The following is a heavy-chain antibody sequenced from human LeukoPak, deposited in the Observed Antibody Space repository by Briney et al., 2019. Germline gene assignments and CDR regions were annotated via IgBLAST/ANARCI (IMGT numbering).Heavy chain of an antibody. Sequence: ASVKVSCKVSGYTLTELSMHWVRQAPGKGPEWMGGSDPEDGETIYAQKFQGRVTMTEDTSTDTAYMELSSLRSEDTAVYYCATAMSCSGGSCYSGGVFDYWGQGTLVTVSS. CDR2: SDPEDGET. CDR3: ATAMSCSGGSCYSGGVFDY. J-gene: IGHJ4*02. V-gene: IGHV1-24*01. D-gene: IGHD2-15*01. CDR1: GYTLTELS.